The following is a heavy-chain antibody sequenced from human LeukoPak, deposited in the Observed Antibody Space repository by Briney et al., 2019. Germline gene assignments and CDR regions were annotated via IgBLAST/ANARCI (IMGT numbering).Heavy chain of an antibody. Sequence: GESLQISCKGSGYSFTSYWIGWVRQMPGKGLEWMGIIYPGDSDTRYSPSFQGQVTISADKSISTAYLQWSSPKASDTAMYYCAREILRSRGAFDIWGQGTMVAVSS. CDR2: IYPGDSDT. CDR1: GYSFTSYW. CDR3: AREILRSRGAFDI. J-gene: IGHJ3*02. V-gene: IGHV5-51*01. D-gene: IGHD1-26*01.